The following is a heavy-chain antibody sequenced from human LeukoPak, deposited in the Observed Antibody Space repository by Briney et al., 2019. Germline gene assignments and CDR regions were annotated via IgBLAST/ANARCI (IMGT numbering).Heavy chain of an antibody. Sequence: GSLRLSCAASGFTFSSYSMNWVRQAPGKGLEWVSYISSSSSTIYYAGSVKGRFTISRDNAKNSLYLQMNSLRAEDTAVYYCARARYSGSSLALDAFDIWGQGTMVTVSS. CDR3: ARARYSGSSLALDAFDI. D-gene: IGHD1-26*01. CDR1: GFTFSSYS. J-gene: IGHJ3*02. CDR2: ISSSSSTI. V-gene: IGHV3-48*01.